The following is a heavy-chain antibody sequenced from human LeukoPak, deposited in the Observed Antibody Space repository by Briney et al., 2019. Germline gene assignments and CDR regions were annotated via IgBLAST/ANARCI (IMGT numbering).Heavy chain of an antibody. D-gene: IGHD3-22*01. CDR1: GFSLSTSGMC. Sequence: RGSAPALVKPTQTLTLTCTFSGFSLSTSGMCVSWIRQPPGKALEWLARIDWDDDKYYSTSLKTRLTISKDTSKNQVVLTMTNMDPVDTATYYCARTYYYDSSGYYYDWFDPWGQGTLVTVSS. V-gene: IGHV2-70*11. CDR2: IDWDDDK. CDR3: ARTYYYDSSGYYYDWFDP. J-gene: IGHJ5*02.